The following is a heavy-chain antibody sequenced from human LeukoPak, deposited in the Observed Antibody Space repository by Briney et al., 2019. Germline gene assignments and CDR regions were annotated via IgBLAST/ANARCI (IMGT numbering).Heavy chain of an antibody. D-gene: IGHD2-21*01. Sequence: SETLSLTCTVSGGSISSSSYYWGWIRQPPGKGLEWIGSIYYSGSTYYNPSLKSRVTISVDTSKNQFSLKLSSVTAADTAVYYCARDPVISPGVDYWGQGTLVTVSS. CDR1: GGSISSSSYY. CDR3: ARDPVISPGVDY. CDR2: IYYSGST. J-gene: IGHJ4*02. V-gene: IGHV4-39*07.